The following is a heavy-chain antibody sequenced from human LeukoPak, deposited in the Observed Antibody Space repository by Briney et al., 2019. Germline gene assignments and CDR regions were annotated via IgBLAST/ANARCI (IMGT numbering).Heavy chain of an antibody. Sequence: PSETLSLTCAVYGGSFSGYYWSWIRQPPGKGLEWIGEINHSGSTNYNPSLKSRVTISVDTSKNQFSLKLSSVTAADTAVYYCARLFYSSGWSTGFGPWGQGTLVTVSS. CDR3: ARLFYSSGWSTGFGP. V-gene: IGHV4-34*01. CDR2: INHSGST. J-gene: IGHJ5*02. D-gene: IGHD6-19*01. CDR1: GGSFSGYY.